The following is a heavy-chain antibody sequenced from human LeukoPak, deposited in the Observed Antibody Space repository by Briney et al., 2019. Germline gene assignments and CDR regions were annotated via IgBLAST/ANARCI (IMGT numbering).Heavy chain of an antibody. J-gene: IGHJ4*02. CDR1: GFTFSSYW. Sequence: GGSLRLSCAASGFTFSSYWMTWVRQAPGKGLEWVSSISSSSSYIYYADSVKGRFTISRDNAKNSLYLQMNSLRAEDTAVYYCARSLIAVAGNGGDFDYWGQGTLVTVSS. CDR2: ISSSSSYI. D-gene: IGHD6-19*01. CDR3: ARSLIAVAGNGGDFDY. V-gene: IGHV3-21*01.